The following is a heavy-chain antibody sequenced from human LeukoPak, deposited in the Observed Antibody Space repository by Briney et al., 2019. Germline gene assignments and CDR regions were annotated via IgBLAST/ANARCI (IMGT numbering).Heavy chain of an antibody. D-gene: IGHD6-19*01. V-gene: IGHV4-59*01. CDR3: ARIDAVAATPTSFDY. Sequence: NPSETLSLTCTVSGGSISIFYWSWIRQPPGKGLEWIGDIHYSGTTNYNPSLKSRVTISLDTSKNQFSLRLSSVTAADTAVYYCARIDAVAATPTSFDYWGQGTLVTVSS. J-gene: IGHJ4*02. CDR1: GGSISIFY. CDR2: IHYSGTT.